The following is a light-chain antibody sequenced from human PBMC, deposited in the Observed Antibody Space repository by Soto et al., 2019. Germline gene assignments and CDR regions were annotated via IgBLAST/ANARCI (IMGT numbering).Light chain of an antibody. Sequence: DIQMTQSPSSLSASVGDRVTITCQASQDITNNLNWYQQKPGTAPNLLIYAASTLETGVPSRFSGGGSGTHFDFTISGLQAEDIATYYCQQYESVTSVTFGQGTQLERK. CDR2: AAS. CDR3: QQYESVTSVT. V-gene: IGKV1-33*01. J-gene: IGKJ2*01. CDR1: QDITNN.